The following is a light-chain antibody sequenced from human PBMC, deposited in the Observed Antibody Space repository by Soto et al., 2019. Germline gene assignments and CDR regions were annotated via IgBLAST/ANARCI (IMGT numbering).Light chain of an antibody. J-gene: IGKJ5*01. CDR2: DIF. CDR3: QQYNNWPYS. Sequence: EIVMTQSPATLSVSPGERATLSCRASQSVGSDLAWYQQKPGQAPRLVIYDIFTRATGVPARFSGTGSETDFTLTISGLQSEDSAIYFCQQYNNWPYSFGQGTQREIK. CDR1: QSVGSD. V-gene: IGKV3-15*01.